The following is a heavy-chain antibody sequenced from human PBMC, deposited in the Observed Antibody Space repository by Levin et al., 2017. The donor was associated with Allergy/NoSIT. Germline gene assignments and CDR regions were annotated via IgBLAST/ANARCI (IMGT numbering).Heavy chain of an antibody. CDR2: IWYDGSKE. Sequence: GGSLRLSCAASGFTFSSYGMNWVRQAPGTGLEWVAVIWYDGSKEYYAESVKGRFTISRDNSKNTLYLQMNSLRAEDTAVYYCARAGLPASTYGMDVWGQGTTVTVSS. V-gene: IGHV3-33*01. J-gene: IGHJ6*02. D-gene: IGHD3-16*01. CDR3: ARAGLPASTYGMDV. CDR1: GFTFSSYG.